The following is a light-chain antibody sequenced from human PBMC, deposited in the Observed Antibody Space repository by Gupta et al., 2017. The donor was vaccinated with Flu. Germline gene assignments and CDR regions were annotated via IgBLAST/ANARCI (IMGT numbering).Light chain of an antibody. Sequence: QSALTQPASVSGSPEQSISISCTGPNNDIGGYNYVSWYQQHPGKAPKLMIYQVSYRPSGVSNRFSGSKSGNTASLTISGLQAEDEADYYCSAYTSSAVYVFGTGTKVTVL. J-gene: IGLJ1*01. CDR1: NNDIGGYNY. CDR2: QVS. V-gene: IGLV2-14*01. CDR3: SAYTSSAVYV.